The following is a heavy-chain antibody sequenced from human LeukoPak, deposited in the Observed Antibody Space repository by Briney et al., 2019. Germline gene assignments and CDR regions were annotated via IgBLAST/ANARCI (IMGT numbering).Heavy chain of an antibody. CDR1: GFTFSSYA. CDR2: ISGSGGST. CDR3: AKTPNYYDRLDY. V-gene: IGHV3-23*01. J-gene: IGHJ4*02. Sequence: GGSLRLSCAASGFTFSSYAMNWVRQAAGKGLEWVSAISGSGGSTYYANSVKGRFTISRDNSKNTLYLQMNSLRAEDTAVYYCAKTPNYYDRLDYWGQGTLVTVSS. D-gene: IGHD3-22*01.